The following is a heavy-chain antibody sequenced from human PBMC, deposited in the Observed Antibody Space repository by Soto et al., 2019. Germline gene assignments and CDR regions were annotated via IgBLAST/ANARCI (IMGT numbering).Heavy chain of an antibody. CDR2: INPSGGST. CDR3: ARAPRFGVVILYFDY. D-gene: IGHD3-3*01. CDR1: GYTFTSYY. J-gene: IGHJ4*02. Sequence: GASVKVSCKASGYTFTSYYMHWVRQAPGQGLEWMGIINPSGGSTSYAQKFQGRVTMTRDTSTSTVYMELSSLRSEDTAVYYCARAPRFGVVILYFDYWGQGTLVTVSS. V-gene: IGHV1-46*03.